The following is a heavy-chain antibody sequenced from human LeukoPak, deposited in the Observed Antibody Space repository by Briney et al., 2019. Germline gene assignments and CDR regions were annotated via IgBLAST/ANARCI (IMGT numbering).Heavy chain of an antibody. CDR2: IIPILGIA. Sequence: SVKVSCKASGCTFSSYTISWVRQAPGQGLEWMGRIIPILGIANYAQKFQGRVTITADKSTSTAYMELSSLRSEDTAVYYCARLTTVTTFQRWGQGTLVTVSS. CDR1: GCTFSSYT. CDR3: ARLTTVTTFQR. D-gene: IGHD4-11*01. J-gene: IGHJ4*02. V-gene: IGHV1-69*02.